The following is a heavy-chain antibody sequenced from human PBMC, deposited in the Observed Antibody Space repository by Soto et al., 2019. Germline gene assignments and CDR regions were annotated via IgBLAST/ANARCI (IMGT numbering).Heavy chain of an antibody. CDR1: GFTITSSA. Sequence: EVQLLDSGGGLVQPGESLRLSCAASGFTITSSAMSWVCQAPGKGLEWVSTTGISGRTTYYADSVKGRFTVSRDDSKNTLDLQMSSLRAEDTAVYYCATVHNTSRSFDYWGQGTPVTVSS. J-gene: IGHJ4*02. V-gene: IGHV3-23*01. CDR3: ATVHNTSRSFDY. D-gene: IGHD1-20*01. CDR2: TGISGRTT.